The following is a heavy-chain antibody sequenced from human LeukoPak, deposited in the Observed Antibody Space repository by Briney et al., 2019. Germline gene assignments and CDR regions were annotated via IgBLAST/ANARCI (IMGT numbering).Heavy chain of an antibody. V-gene: IGHV4-39*01. Sequence: SETLSLTCTVSGGSISSSSYYWGWIRQPPGKGLEWMGSIYYSGSTYYNPSLKSRVTISVDTSKNQFSLKLSSVTAADTAVYYCARRQSSGYSYYFDYWGQGTLVTVSS. CDR1: GGSISSSSYY. CDR3: ARRQSSGYSYYFDY. D-gene: IGHD3-22*01. J-gene: IGHJ4*02. CDR2: IYYSGST.